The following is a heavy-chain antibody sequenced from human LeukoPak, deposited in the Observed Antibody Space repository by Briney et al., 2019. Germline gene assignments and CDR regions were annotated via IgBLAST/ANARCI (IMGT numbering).Heavy chain of an antibody. CDR1: GYSISSGYD. D-gene: IGHD2-8*01. CDR2: TYHSGST. V-gene: IGHV4-38-2*02. CDR3: AREAGLIYFYYIDV. Sequence: SETLSLTCTVSGYSISSGYDWGWIRQPPGKGLEWIGKTYHSGSTYYNPSLKTRVTISVDTSKNQFSLKLTSVTAADTAVYYCAREAGLIYFYYIDVWGKGTTVTVSS. J-gene: IGHJ6*03.